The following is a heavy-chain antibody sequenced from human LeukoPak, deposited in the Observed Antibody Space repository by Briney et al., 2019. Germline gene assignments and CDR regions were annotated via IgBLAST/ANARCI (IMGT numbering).Heavy chain of an antibody. CDR3: AREYPDSSSWTGYYYYMDV. V-gene: IGHV3-21*01. CDR2: ISSSSRDI. J-gene: IGHJ6*03. Sequence: GGSLRLSCAASGFTFSSYTMNWVRQAPGKGLEWVAAISSSSRDIFYADSVKGRFTISRDNTQNSLSLQMNSLRAEDTAVYYCAREYPDSSSWTGYYYYMDVWGKGTTVTISS. D-gene: IGHD6-13*01. CDR1: GFTFSSYT.